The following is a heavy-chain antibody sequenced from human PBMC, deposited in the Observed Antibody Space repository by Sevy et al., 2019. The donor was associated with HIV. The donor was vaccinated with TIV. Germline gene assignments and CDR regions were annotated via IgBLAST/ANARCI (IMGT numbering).Heavy chain of an antibody. CDR1: GFTFGDYA. Sequence: GGSLRLSCTASGFTFGDYAMSWVRQAPGKGLEWVAFLKSKAYGGTIDHAASVKGRFTMSSEDSKSIAYLQMNDLKTEDTGVYYCTRRKGAQSIFDYWGQGALVTVSS. V-gene: IGHV3-49*04. CDR3: TRRKGAQSIFDY. D-gene: IGHD1-26*01. J-gene: IGHJ4*02. CDR2: LKSKAYGGTI.